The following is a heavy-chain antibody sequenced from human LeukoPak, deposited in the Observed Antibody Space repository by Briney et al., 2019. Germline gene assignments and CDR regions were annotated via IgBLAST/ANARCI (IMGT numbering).Heavy chain of an antibody. CDR1: GFNFSNYA. J-gene: IGHJ4*02. CDR2: ISDDGREE. Sequence: GGSLRLSCAASGFNFSNYAMHWVRQAPGKGLEWVAVISDDGREEYYAGSVEGRFTISRDNSKSTVYLQMNSLRADDTAVYYCGPIDSWGQGTLVTVSS. V-gene: IGHV3-30*04. CDR3: GPIDS.